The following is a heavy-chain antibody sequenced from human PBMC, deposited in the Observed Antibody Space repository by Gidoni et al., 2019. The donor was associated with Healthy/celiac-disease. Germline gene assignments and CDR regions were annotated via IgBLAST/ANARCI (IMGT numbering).Heavy chain of an antibody. CDR3: ARDLTYGDYGMDV. D-gene: IGHD4-17*01. CDR2: IYSGGST. Sequence: IYSGGSTYYADSVKGRFTISRDNSKNTLYLQMNSLRAEDTAVYYCARDLTYGDYGMDVWGQGTTVTVSS. V-gene: IGHV3-53*01. J-gene: IGHJ6*02.